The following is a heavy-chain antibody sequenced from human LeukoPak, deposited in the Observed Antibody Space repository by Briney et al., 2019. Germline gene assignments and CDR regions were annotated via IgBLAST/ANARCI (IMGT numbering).Heavy chain of an antibody. J-gene: IGHJ3*02. Sequence: GRSLRLSCAASGFTFGDYAMHWVRQTPGKGLEWVSGISWNGGRIGYADSVEGRFTISRDNSKNTLYLQMNSLRAEDTAVYYCAKDMVRGVIDIWGQGTMVTVSS. CDR2: ISWNGGRI. CDR1: GFTFGDYA. CDR3: AKDMVRGVIDI. V-gene: IGHV3-9*01. D-gene: IGHD3-10*01.